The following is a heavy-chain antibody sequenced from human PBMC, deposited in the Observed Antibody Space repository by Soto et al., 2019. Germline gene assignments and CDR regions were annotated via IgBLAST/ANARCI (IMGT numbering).Heavy chain of an antibody. D-gene: IGHD4-4*01. V-gene: IGHV3-30*18. CDR1: GFTFSSYG. J-gene: IGHJ4*02. CDR2: ISYDGSNK. Sequence: GGSLRLSCAASGFTFSSYGMHWVRQAPGKGLEWVAVISYDGSNKYYADSVKGRFTISRDNSKNTLYLQMNSLRAEDTAVYYCAKIGGRDYSNYEDYFDYWGQGTLVTVSS. CDR3: AKIGGRDYSNYEDYFDY.